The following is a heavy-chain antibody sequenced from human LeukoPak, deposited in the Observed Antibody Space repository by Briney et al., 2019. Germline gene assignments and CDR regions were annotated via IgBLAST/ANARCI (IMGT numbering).Heavy chain of an antibody. CDR2: ISARGDNT. D-gene: IGHD3-10*01. CDR3: AKAYHYGAGSSFDY. Sequence: GGSLRLSCAASGFTFTNYAMSWVRQAPGKGPEWVSAISARGDNTYYADSVKGRFSISRDNSQNTQYPQMNSLRAEDTAIYYCAKAYHYGAGSSFDYWGQGILVTVSS. J-gene: IGHJ4*02. V-gene: IGHV3-23*01. CDR1: GFTFTNYA.